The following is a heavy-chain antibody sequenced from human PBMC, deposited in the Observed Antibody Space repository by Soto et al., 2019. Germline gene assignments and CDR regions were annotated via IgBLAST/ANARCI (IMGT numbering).Heavy chain of an antibody. CDR3: ARDQSYGGAFDY. J-gene: IGHJ4*02. CDR2: ISAYNGNT. V-gene: IGHV1-18*01. Sequence: VASLKGSCKASGYTFTSYCISWLRQAPGQGLEWMGWISAYNGNTNYAQKLQGRGTMTTDTSTSTAYMELRSLRSDDTAVYYCARDQSYGGAFDYWGQGTLVTVSS. CDR1: GYTFTSYC. D-gene: IGHD2-21*01.